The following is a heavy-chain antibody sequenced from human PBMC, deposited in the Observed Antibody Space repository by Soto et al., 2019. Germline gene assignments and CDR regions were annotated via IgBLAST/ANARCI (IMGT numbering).Heavy chain of an antibody. V-gene: IGHV4-30-4*01. CDR3: ATMGTPATGLYYFDY. J-gene: IGHJ4*02. Sequence: QVQLQESGPGLVKPSQTLSLTCTVSGGSISSGNYYWSWIRQPPGKGLEWIGFISYSGSTYYKASLKSRVTISVDTSKNQFSLNLSFVTAADTAVYYCATMGTPATGLYYFDYWGQGTLVTVSS. D-gene: IGHD1-7*01. CDR2: ISYSGST. CDR1: GGSISSGNYY.